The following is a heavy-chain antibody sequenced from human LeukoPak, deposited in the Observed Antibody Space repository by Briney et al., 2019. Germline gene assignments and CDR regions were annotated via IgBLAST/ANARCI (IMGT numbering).Heavy chain of an antibody. CDR1: GFTVSSNF. J-gene: IGHJ4*02. V-gene: IGHV3-53*01. CDR2: IYSSGDT. Sequence: PGGSLRLSCAASGFTVSSNFMSWVRQAPGKGLEWVSVIYSSGDTYYADSVKGRFTISRDNSKNTLYLQMNSLRAEDTAMYYCARDSYYGSGSYYRYTFDYWGQGTLVTVSS. D-gene: IGHD3-10*01. CDR3: ARDSYYGSGSYYRYTFDY.